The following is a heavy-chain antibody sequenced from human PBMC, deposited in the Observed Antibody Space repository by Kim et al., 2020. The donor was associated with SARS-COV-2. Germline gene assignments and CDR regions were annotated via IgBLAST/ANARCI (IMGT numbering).Heavy chain of an antibody. V-gene: IGHV1-69*13. Sequence: SVKVSCKASGGTFSSYAISWVRQAPGQGLEWMGGIIPIFGTANYAQKFQGRVTITADESTSTAYMELSSLRSEDTAVYYCAVTTVVTPDAFDIWGQGTMVTVSS. CDR1: GGTFSSYA. J-gene: IGHJ3*02. CDR3: AVTTVVTPDAFDI. D-gene: IGHD4-17*01. CDR2: IIPIFGTA.